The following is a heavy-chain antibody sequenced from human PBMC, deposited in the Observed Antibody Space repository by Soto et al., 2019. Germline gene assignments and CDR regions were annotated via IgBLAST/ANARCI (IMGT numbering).Heavy chain of an antibody. Sequence: SVQVSCTASGYPFTAYHVHWVRQAPGQGLEWMGWINPYSGATNYEQKFQGSVSLSTDTSSSTAYMEMSSLKSDDTATFYCVTTVWHYSSGSPKFDGWGKGTKVTVAS. CDR2: INPYSGAT. V-gene: IGHV1-2*02. J-gene: IGHJ6*03. CDR1: GYPFTAYH. CDR3: VTTVWHYSSGSPKFDG. D-gene: IGHD6-19*01.